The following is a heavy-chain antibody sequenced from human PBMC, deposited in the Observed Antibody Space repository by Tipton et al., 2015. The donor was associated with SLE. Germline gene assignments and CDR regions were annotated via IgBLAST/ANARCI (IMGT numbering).Heavy chain of an antibody. J-gene: IGHJ4*02. CDR3: ASSYSSAYFSYFFDY. CDR2: IYSSGST. CDR1: GGSITSGSYF. Sequence: LRLSCTVSGGSITSGSYFYNWIRQPAGKGLEWIGRIYSSGSTNYNPSLKSRVTMSVDTSQNQFSLKLSSVTAADTALYYCASSYSSAYFSYFFDYWGQGTLVTVSS. V-gene: IGHV4-61*02. D-gene: IGHD3-22*01.